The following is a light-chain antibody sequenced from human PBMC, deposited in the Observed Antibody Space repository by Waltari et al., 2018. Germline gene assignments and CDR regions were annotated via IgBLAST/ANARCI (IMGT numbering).Light chain of an antibody. V-gene: IGKV3-11*01. CDR2: DAS. CDR3: QQRSNWLLT. Sequence: EIVLTQSPATLYWSPGERATLSCRASQSVSSYLAWYQQKPGQAPRLLIYDASNRATGIPARFSGSGSGTDFTLTISSLEPEDFAVYYCQQRSNWLLTFGGGTKVEIK. CDR1: QSVSSY. J-gene: IGKJ4*01.